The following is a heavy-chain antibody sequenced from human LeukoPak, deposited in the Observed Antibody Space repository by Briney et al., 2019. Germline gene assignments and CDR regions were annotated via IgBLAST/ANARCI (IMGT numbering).Heavy chain of an antibody. CDR1: GFTFSSYS. CDR2: ISSSSSYI. J-gene: IGHJ4*02. D-gene: IGHD3-3*01. V-gene: IGHV3-21*01. CDR3: ARGGSTIFGVVTYVDY. Sequence: GGSLRLSCAASGFTFSSYSMNWVRQAPGKGLEWVSSISSSSSYIYYADSVKGRFTISRDNAKNSLYLQMNSLRAEDTAVYYCARGGSTIFGVVTYVDYWGQGTLVTVSS.